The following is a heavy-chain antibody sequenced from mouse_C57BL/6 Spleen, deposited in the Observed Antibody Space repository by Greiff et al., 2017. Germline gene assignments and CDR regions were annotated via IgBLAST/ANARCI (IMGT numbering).Heavy chain of an antibody. CDR3: ARELRFDY. CDR1: GFTFSDYG. J-gene: IGHJ2*01. Sequence: EVKLMESGGGLVKPGGSLKLSCAASGFTFSDYGMHWVRQAPEKGLEWVAYISSGSNTNYYADTVQGRFTISRDNAKNTLFLQMTSLRSEDTAMYYCARELRFDYWGQGTTLTVSS. CDR2: ISSGSNTN. V-gene: IGHV5-17*01. D-gene: IGHD1-1*01.